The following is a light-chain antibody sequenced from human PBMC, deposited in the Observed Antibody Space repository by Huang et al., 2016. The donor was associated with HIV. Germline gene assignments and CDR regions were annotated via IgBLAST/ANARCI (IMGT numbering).Light chain of an antibody. CDR2: DAS. CDR1: QDISNY. J-gene: IGKJ3*01. V-gene: IGKV1-33*01. Sequence: DIQMTQSPSSLSASVGDRVTITCQASQDISNYLNWYQQKPGKAPKLLIYDASNLETGVSSRFSGSGSGTDFTFTISSLQPEDSATYYCQQYDNVPRFTFGPGTKVDIK. CDR3: QQYDNVPRFT.